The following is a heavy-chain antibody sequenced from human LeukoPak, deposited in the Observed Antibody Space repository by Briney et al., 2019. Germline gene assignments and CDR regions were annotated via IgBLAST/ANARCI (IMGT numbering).Heavy chain of an antibody. V-gene: IGHV3-30-3*01. J-gene: IGHJ4*02. CDR1: GFSFSNYA. Sequence: PGGSLRLSCAASGFSFSNYAMHWVPQAPGKGLEWVAVISYDGSNKYYADSVKGRFTISRDNSKNTLYLQMNSLRGEDTAVYYCARDSYGLDYWGQGTLVTVSS. CDR2: ISYDGSNK. D-gene: IGHD5-18*01. CDR3: ARDSYGLDY.